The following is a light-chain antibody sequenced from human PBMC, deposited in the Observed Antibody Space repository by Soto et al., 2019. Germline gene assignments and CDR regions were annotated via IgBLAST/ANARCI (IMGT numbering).Light chain of an antibody. V-gene: IGKV3-15*01. CDR2: GAS. Sequence: EIVMTQSPATLSVSPGERATLSCRASQSVSTNLAWYQQKPGQAPRVLIYGASTRATGIPARFSGSGSGTEVTLTISSLQSEDFAVYYCQQYNNWAPYTFGQGTKLEIK. CDR3: QQYNNWAPYT. CDR1: QSVSTN. J-gene: IGKJ2*01.